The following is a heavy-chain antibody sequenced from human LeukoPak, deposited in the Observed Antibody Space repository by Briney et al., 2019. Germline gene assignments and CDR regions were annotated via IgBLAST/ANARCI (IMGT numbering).Heavy chain of an antibody. CDR2: MNPNSGNT. CDR3: TRVMYYDFWNGYYGIDY. CDR1: GYTFTSYD. Sequence: ASVKVSCKASGYTFTSYDINWVRQPTGQGLEWMGLMNPNSGNTGYAQKSQARVAMTSNTTISTTYMELSRLKSQDTAVYYSTRVMYYDFWNGYYGIDYWGQGTLVTVSS. V-gene: IGHV1-8*01. J-gene: IGHJ4*02. D-gene: IGHD3-3*01.